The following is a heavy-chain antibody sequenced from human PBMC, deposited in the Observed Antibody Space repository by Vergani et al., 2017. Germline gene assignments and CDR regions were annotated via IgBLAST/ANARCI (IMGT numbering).Heavy chain of an antibody. CDR1: GFTFSSYS. V-gene: IGHV3-48*01. Sequence: EVQLVESGGGLVQPGGSLRLSCAASGFTFSSYSMNWVRQAPGKGLEWVSYISSSSSTIYYADSVKGRFTISRENAKNSLYLQMNSLRAEDTAVYYCARAEAGILWFGELSGVDYWGQGTLVTVSS. D-gene: IGHD3-10*01. J-gene: IGHJ4*02. CDR3: ARAEAGILWFGELSGVDY. CDR2: ISSSSSTI.